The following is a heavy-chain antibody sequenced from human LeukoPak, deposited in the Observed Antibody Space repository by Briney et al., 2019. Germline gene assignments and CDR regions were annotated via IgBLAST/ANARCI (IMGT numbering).Heavy chain of an antibody. Sequence: SSVTVSCKSSGYTFTGYYMHWVRQAPAQGLEWMGLINPNSGGTNYAQKFQGRVTMTRDTSISTAYMELSRLRSDDTAVYYCARDGCPSIAAAGYDYWGQGTLVTVSS. D-gene: IGHD6-13*01. V-gene: IGHV1-2*02. J-gene: IGHJ4*02. CDR2: INPNSGGT. CDR1: GYTFTGYY. CDR3: ARDGCPSIAAAGYDY.